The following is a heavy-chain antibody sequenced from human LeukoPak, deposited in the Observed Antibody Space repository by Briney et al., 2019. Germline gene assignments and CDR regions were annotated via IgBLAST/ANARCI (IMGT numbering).Heavy chain of an antibody. J-gene: IGHJ4*02. CDR1: GFTVSSNY. Sequence: GGSLRLSCAASGFTVSSNYMSWVRQAPGKGLEWVSGISWNSGSIAYADSVKGRFTISRDNAKNSLYLQMNSLRPEDTALYYCAKDMGVEMATPDYWGQGTLVTVSS. D-gene: IGHD5-24*01. V-gene: IGHV3-9*01. CDR3: AKDMGVEMATPDY. CDR2: ISWNSGSI.